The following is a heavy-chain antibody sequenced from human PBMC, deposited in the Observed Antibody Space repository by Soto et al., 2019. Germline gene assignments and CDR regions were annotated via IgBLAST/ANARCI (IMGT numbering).Heavy chain of an antibody. CDR2: ISSSSRTI. V-gene: IGHV3-48*01. CDR3: ARDRGSYDY. CDR1: GFTFSSYS. J-gene: IGHJ4*02. Sequence: GGSLRLSCAASGFTFSSYSMNWVRQAPGKGLEWVSYISSSSRTIYYADSVKGRFTISRDNAKNSLYLQMNSLRAEDTAVYYCARDRGSYDYWGQGTLITVSS.